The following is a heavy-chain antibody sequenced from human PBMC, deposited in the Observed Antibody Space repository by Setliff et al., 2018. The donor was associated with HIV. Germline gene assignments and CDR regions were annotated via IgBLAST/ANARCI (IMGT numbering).Heavy chain of an antibody. J-gene: IGHJ3*01. CDR2: VYWSGTT. CDR1: GDSIRGGDFY. D-gene: IGHD1-1*01. Sequence: SETLSLTCIVSGDSIRGGDFYWTWMRQSPGKGLEWIGYVYWSGTTHYNPSLNGRVTISVDTSENQFSLKLDSLTAADSAVYYCARTTRHDGAAYDAFDLWGQGTLVTVSS. V-gene: IGHV4-30-4*01. CDR3: ARTTRHDGAAYDAFDL.